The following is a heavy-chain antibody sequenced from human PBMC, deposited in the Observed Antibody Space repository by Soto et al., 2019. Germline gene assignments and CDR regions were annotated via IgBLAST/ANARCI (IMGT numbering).Heavy chain of an antibody. CDR3: ARGVAGSGFDL. J-gene: IGHJ4*02. Sequence: QTLSLTCAISGDSVSSNTAAWNWIRSSPSRGLEWLGRTYYRSNWRHDYAVSVKSRITVNPDTSKNHFSLQLNSVTPDDTAVYYCARGVAGSGFDLWGQGXLVTVPS. CDR2: TYYRSNWRH. CDR1: GDSVSSNTAA. D-gene: IGHD6-19*01. V-gene: IGHV6-1*01.